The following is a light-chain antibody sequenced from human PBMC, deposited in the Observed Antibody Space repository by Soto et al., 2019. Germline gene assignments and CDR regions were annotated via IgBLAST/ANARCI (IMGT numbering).Light chain of an antibody. V-gene: IGKV3-11*01. CDR2: DAS. CDR3: QQRYNWRLT. CDR1: QSVSGS. Sequence: EIVLTQSPATLSLSPGERATLSCRASQSVSGSLAWYQQKPGQAPRLLIYDASNRATGIPARFSGSGSGTDFPLTISSLEPEDFAVYYCQQRYNWRLTFDGGTKVEIK. J-gene: IGKJ4*01.